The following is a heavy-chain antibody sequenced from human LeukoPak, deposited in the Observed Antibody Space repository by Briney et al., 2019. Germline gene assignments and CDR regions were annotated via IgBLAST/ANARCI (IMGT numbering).Heavy chain of an antibody. D-gene: IGHD1-1*01. CDR2: INNDGSSA. CDR3: ARRGTGHGMDV. J-gene: IGHJ6*02. Sequence: GGSLRLSCAASGFTFNNYWIHWVRQVPGKGLVWVSRINNDGSSASYVDSVKGRFTISRDNAKNTLFLQMNSLRAEDTAVYYCARRGTGHGMDVWGQGTTVTVSS. CDR1: GFTFNNYW. V-gene: IGHV3-74*01.